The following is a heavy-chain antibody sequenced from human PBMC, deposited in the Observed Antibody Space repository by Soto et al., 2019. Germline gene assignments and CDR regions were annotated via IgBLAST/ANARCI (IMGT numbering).Heavy chain of an antibody. CDR2: INPNSGGT. J-gene: IGHJ4*02. CDR3: ARCPPSTIFGVVIYFDY. Sequence: GASVKVSCKASGYTFTGYYMHWVRQAPGQGLEWMGWINPNSGGTNYAQKFQGRVTMTRDTSISTAYMELSRLRSDDTAVYYCARCPPSTIFGVVIYFDYWGQGSLVTFSS. D-gene: IGHD3-3*01. V-gene: IGHV1-2*02. CDR1: GYTFTGYY.